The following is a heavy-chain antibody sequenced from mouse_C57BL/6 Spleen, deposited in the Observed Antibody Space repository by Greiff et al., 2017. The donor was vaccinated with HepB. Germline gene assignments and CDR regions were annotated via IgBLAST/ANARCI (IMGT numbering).Heavy chain of an antibody. D-gene: IGHD1-1*01. CDR1: GYTFTSYW. CDR3: ARRYYGSSYLDY. Sequence: VQLQQPGAELVMPGASVKLSCKASGYTFTSYWMHWVKQRPGQGLEWIGEIDPSDSYTNYNQKFKGKSTLTVDKSSSTAYMQLSSLTSEDSAVYYCARRYYGSSYLDYWGQGTSVTVSS. J-gene: IGHJ4*01. V-gene: IGHV1-69*01. CDR2: IDPSDSYT.